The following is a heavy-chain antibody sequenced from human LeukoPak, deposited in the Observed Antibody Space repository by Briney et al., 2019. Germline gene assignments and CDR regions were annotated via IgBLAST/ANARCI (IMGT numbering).Heavy chain of an antibody. V-gene: IGHV1-69*06. CDR3: ARDFSTYDFWSGYYYYYMDV. D-gene: IGHD3-3*01. Sequence: EASVKVSCKASGGTFSNYAITWVRQAPGQGLEWMGGIIPMFGTASYAQKFQGRVTITADTSTSTAYMELRSLRSDDTAVYYCARDFSTYDFWSGYYYYYMDVWGKGTTVTVSS. CDR1: GGTFSNYA. CDR2: IIPMFGTA. J-gene: IGHJ6*03.